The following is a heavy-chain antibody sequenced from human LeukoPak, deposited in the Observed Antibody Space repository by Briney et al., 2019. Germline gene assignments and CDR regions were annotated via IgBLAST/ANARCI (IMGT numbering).Heavy chain of an antibody. D-gene: IGHD2-2*02. V-gene: IGHV3-30*01. CDR1: GFTFSSYA. CDR2: ISYDGSNK. J-gene: IGHJ6*03. Sequence: GGSLRLSCAASGFTFSSYAMHWVRQAPGKGLEWVAVISYDGSNKYYADSVKGRFTISRDNSKNTPYLQMNSLRAEDTAVYYCARAGCSSTSCYRGAYYMDVWGKGTTVTVSS. CDR3: ARAGCSSTSCYRGAYYMDV.